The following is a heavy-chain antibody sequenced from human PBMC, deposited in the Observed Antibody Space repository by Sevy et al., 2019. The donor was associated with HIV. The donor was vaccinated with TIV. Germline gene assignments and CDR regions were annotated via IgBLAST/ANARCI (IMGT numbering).Heavy chain of an antibody. CDR1: GGSLVSPTFY. D-gene: IGHD2-15*01. CDR2: MHYGGNT. J-gene: IGHJ5*01. CDR3: VRDHHLRGSHWFDS. V-gene: IGHV4-39*02. Sequence: SETLSLTCTASGGSLVSPTFYWGWVRQPPGERLEWIAAMHYGGNTYYNPSLKDRLAMSIDTSKNQFSLNLTSVTAADAAVYHCVRDHHLRGSHWFDSWGQGALVSVSS.